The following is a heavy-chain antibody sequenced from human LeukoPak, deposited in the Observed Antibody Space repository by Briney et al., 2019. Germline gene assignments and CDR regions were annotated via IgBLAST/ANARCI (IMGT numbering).Heavy chain of an antibody. V-gene: IGHV1-2*02. CDR1: GYTFTGYY. D-gene: IGHD3-10*01. CDR3: ARDRGYYGSENYDW. J-gene: IGHJ4*02. Sequence: ASVKVSCKASGYTFTGYYMHWVRQAPGQGLEWMGWINPNSGGTNYAQKFQGRVTMTRDTAISTAYLELSRLRSDDTAVHYCARDRGYYGSENYDWWGQGTLVTVSS. CDR2: INPNSGGT.